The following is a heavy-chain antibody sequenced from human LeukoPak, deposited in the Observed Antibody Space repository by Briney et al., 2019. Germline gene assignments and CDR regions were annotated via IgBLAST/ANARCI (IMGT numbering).Heavy chain of an antibody. D-gene: IGHD4-17*01. CDR2: INSDGSST. J-gene: IGHJ6*02. Sequence: PGGSLRLSCAASGFTFSSYWMHWVRQAPGKGLEWVSRINSDGSSTSYADSVEGRFTISRDNAKNTLYLQMNSLRAEDTAMYYCARGSGDHYYYYAMDVWGQGTTVTVSS. CDR1: GFTFSSYW. CDR3: ARGSGDHYYYYAMDV. V-gene: IGHV3-74*01.